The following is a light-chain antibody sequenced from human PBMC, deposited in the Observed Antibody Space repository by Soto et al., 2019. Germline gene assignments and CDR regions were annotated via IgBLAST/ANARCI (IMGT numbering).Light chain of an antibody. CDR1: QSVSNNY. CDR3: QQYGSSPLT. CDR2: GAS. V-gene: IGKV3-20*01. J-gene: IGKJ4*01. Sequence: LSCRASQSVSNNYLAWYQQKPGQAPRLLIYGASNRATGIPDRFSGSGSGTDFTLTISRLEPEDFAVYYCQQYGSSPLTFGGGTKVDIK.